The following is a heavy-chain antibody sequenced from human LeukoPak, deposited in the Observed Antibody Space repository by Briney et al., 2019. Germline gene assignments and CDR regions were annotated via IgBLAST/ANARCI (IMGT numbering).Heavy chain of an antibody. CDR2: IYSGGST. CDR3: ARDLGGYCSSTSCPW. J-gene: IGHJ4*02. CDR1: GFTVSSNY. D-gene: IGHD2-2*01. V-gene: IGHV3-66*02. Sequence: PGGSLRLSCAASGFTVSSNYMSWVRQAPGKGLEWVSVIYSGGSTYYADSVKGRFTISRDNSKNTLYLQMNSLRAEDTAVYYCARDLGGYCSSTSCPWWGQGTRVTVSS.